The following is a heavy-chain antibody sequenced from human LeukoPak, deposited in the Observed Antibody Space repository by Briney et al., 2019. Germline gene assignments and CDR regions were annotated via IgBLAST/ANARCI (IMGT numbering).Heavy chain of an antibody. Sequence: SETLSLTCTVSGGSISSYYWSWIRQPPGKGLEWIGDIYYSGSTSYNPSLKSRVTISVDTSKNQFSLKLRSVTAADTAVYYCARQQHYDSSGYYDYWGQGTLVTVSS. CDR2: IYYSGST. CDR3: ARQQHYDSSGYYDY. CDR1: GGSISSYY. J-gene: IGHJ4*02. V-gene: IGHV4-59*08. D-gene: IGHD3-22*01.